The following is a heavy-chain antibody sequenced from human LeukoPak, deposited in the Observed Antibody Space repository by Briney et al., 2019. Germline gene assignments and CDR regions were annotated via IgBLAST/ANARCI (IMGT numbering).Heavy chain of an antibody. CDR1: GYTFTGYY. CDR3: ARDSLHCSSTSCYRLYYYYGMDV. Sequence: ASVKVSCKAAGYTFTGYYMHWVRQAPGQGLEWMGWINPNSGGTNYAQKFQGRVTMTRDTSISTAYMELSRLRSDDTAVYYCARDSLHCSSTSCYRLYYYYGMDVWGQGTTVTVSS. J-gene: IGHJ6*02. D-gene: IGHD2-2*01. V-gene: IGHV1-2*02. CDR2: INPNSGGT.